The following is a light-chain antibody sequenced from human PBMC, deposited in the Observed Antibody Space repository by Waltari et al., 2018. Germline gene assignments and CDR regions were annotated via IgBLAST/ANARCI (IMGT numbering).Light chain of an antibody. CDR2: GAS. CDR1: QSINNL. J-gene: IGKJ4*01. CDR3: QQSYNSPVT. V-gene: IGKV1-39*01. Sequence: DIQMTQSPSSLSASVGDRVTINCRASQSINNLLNWYQQKPGRAPEVLIYGASTLQSGVPSRFSGSGSGTGFTHTINNLQPEDFATYYCQQSYNSPVTFGGGTKVEIK.